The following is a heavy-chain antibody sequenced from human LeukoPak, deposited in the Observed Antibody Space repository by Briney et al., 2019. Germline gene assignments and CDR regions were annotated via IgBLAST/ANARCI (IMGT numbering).Heavy chain of an antibody. D-gene: IGHD4-11*01. CDR1: GYSFTNYW. Sequence: GESLKISCEDSGYSFTNYWIGWVRQMPGKGLEWMGIIFPGDSGTRYSPSFQGQVTISAHKSISTAYLQWSSLRASDTAMYYCARGMTTLTYDAFDIWGQGTMVTVSS. V-gene: IGHV5-51*01. CDR2: IFPGDSGT. J-gene: IGHJ3*02. CDR3: ARGMTTLTYDAFDI.